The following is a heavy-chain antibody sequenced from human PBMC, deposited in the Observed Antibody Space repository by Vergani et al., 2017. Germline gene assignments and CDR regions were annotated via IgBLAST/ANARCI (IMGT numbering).Heavy chain of an antibody. CDR2: IYTSGST. CDR3: ARENKDIVVVVAATRPYYYYYMDV. V-gene: IGHV4-61*02. CDR1: GGSISSGSYY. D-gene: IGHD2-15*01. Sequence: QVQLQESGPGLVKPSQTLSLTCTVSGGSISSGSYYWSWIRQPAGKGLEWIGRIYTSGSTNYNPSLKSRVTISVDTSKKQFSLKLSSVTAADTAVYYCARENKDIVVVVAATRPYYYYYMDVWGKGTTVTVSS. J-gene: IGHJ6*03.